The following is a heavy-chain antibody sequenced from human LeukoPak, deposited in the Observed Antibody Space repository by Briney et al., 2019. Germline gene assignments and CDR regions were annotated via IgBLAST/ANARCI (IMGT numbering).Heavy chain of an antibody. CDR2: ISSSGTSM. CDR3: ARAYSGSRNAFDL. CDR1: GFTFNNYN. D-gene: IGHD5-12*01. V-gene: IGHV3-48*01. J-gene: IGHJ3*01. Sequence: GGSLRLSCAASGFTFNNYNMNWLRQAPGQGLEWVSYISSSGTSMYYADSVKGRFTISRDNANNSLYLQMNSLRVEDTAVYYCARAYSGSRNAFDLWGQGTMVTVSS.